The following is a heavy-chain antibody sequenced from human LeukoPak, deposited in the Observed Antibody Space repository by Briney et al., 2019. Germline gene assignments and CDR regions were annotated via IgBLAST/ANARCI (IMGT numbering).Heavy chain of an antibody. J-gene: IGHJ5*02. CDR1: GGSFSGYY. V-gene: IGHV4-34*01. CDR3: ARGGRDEAWFDP. Sequence: PSETLSLTCAVYGGSFSGYYWSWIRQPPGKGLEWIGEINHSGSTNYNPSLKSRVTISVDTSKNQFSLMLSSVTAADTAVYYCARGGRDEAWFDPWGQGTLVTVSS. CDR2: INHSGST.